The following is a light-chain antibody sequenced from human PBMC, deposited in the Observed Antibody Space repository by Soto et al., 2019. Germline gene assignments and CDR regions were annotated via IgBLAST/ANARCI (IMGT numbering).Light chain of an antibody. Sequence: DIHMTQSPSTLSASVGYTFTITCRASQTISGWSAWYKQRPGKAPNLLIFDASTLESGVPSRLSGSGSGTTFTLTISSMKPDDFATYYCQQYNNYSTFGQGTRLEIK. V-gene: IGKV1-5*01. CDR1: QTISGW. J-gene: IGKJ5*01. CDR2: DAS. CDR3: QQYNNYST.